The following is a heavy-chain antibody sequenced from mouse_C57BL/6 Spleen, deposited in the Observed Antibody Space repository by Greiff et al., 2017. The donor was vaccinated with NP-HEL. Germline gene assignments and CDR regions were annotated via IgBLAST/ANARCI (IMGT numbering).Heavy chain of an antibody. CDR3: ERDYYGSSYGDY. Sequence: VKLQQPGAELVKPGASVKLSCKASGYTFTSYWMHWVKQRPGQGLEWIGMIHPNSGSTNYNEKFKSKATLTVDKSSSTAYMQLSSLTSEDSAVYYCERDYYGSSYGDYWGQGTTLTVSS. D-gene: IGHD1-1*01. CDR2: IHPNSGST. V-gene: IGHV1-64*01. J-gene: IGHJ2*01. CDR1: GYTFTSYW.